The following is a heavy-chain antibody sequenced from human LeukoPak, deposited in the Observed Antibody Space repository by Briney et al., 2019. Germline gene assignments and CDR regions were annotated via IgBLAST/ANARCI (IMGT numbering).Heavy chain of an antibody. CDR1: GYRFTTYR. CDR3: ARHVDDSSGYYYRTMYYFDY. J-gene: IGHJ4*02. V-gene: IGHV5-51*01. Sequence: GESLQISCKGSGYRFTTYRIGWVRPMPGKGLEWMGIISPGDSDTRYSPSFQGQVTISADKSISTAYLQWSSLKASDTAMYYCARHVDDSSGYYYRTMYYFDYWGQGSLVTVSS. CDR2: ISPGDSDT. D-gene: IGHD3-22*01.